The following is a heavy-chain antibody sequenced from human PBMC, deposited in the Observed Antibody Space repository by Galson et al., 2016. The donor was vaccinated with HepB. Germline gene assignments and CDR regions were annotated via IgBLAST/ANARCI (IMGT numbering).Heavy chain of an antibody. D-gene: IGHD3-22*01. CDR1: GGSIGPGAYY. V-gene: IGHV4-39*01. J-gene: IGHJ4*02. CDR2: LSFGGNT. Sequence: ETLSLTCSVSGGSIGPGAYYWDWIRQSPGKGLEWIGNLSFGGNTYYNPSLRSRVTISVDASRNEFSLKLTSVAAADTAVYYCARRPYSYFDDSTSLDSWGQGTLVTVSS. CDR3: ARRPYSYFDDSTSLDS.